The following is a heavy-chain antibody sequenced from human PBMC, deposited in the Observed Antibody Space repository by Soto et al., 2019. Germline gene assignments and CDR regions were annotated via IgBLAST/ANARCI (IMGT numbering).Heavy chain of an antibody. J-gene: IGHJ3*02. V-gene: IGHV4-31*03. CDR1: RGSISSDGYY. Sequence: SQTMSLTCTVSRGSISSDGYYWSSIRQHPGKGLEWIGYIYYSGSTYYNPSLKSRVTISVDTSKNQFSLNLSSVTAAETALYYGARGRNYDNAFDIWGQGTMVTVSS. D-gene: IGHD3-22*01. CDR2: IYYSGST. CDR3: ARGRNYDNAFDI.